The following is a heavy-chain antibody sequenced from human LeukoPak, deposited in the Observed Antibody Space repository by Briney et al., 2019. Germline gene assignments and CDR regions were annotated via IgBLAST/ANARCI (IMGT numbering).Heavy chain of an antibody. V-gene: IGHV3-7*01. CDR1: GFTFSSYW. J-gene: IGHJ4*02. Sequence: PGGSLRLSCAASGFTFSSYWMSWVRQAPGKGLEWVANIKQDGSEKFYVDSVTGRFTISRDNAKNSLYLQMNSLRAEDTAVYYCAGPSGDFGGIEVPWWGQGTLVTVSS. D-gene: IGHD3-22*01. CDR3: AGPSGDFGGIEVPW. CDR2: IKQDGSEK.